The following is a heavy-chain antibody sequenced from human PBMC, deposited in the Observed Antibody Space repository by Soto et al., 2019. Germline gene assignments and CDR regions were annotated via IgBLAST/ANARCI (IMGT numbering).Heavy chain of an antibody. J-gene: IGHJ4*02. Sequence: GGSLRLSCAASGFTFSSYAMSWVRQAPGKGLEWVSVITGNGGDIRHADSVKGRFTISRDNSKNTLYLQMNSLRVEDTAVYYCAKTQGYFDYWGQGTLVTVSS. V-gene: IGHV3-23*01. CDR1: GFTFSSYA. CDR3: AKTQGYFDY. CDR2: ITGNGGDI.